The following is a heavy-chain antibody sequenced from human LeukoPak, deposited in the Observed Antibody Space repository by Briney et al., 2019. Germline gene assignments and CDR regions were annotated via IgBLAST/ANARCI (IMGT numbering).Heavy chain of an antibody. CDR2: ISSSSSYI. CDR1: GFTFSSYS. V-gene: IGHV3-21*01. J-gene: IGHJ4*02. CDR3: ARDARDHRFTMGSVAIDY. Sequence: PGGSLRLSCAASGFTFSSYSMNWVRQAPGKGLEWVSSISSSSSYIYYADSVKGRFTISRDNAKNSLYLQMNSLRAEDMAVYYCARDARDHRFTMGSVAIDYWGQGTLVTVSS. D-gene: IGHD3-10*01.